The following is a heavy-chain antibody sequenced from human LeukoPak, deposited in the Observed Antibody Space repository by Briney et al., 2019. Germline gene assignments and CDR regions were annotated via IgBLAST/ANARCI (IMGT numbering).Heavy chain of an antibody. CDR3: AKGGSGYYYYAFDI. J-gene: IGHJ3*02. CDR1: GFTFGTYA. V-gene: IGHV3-23*01. Sequence: GGSLRLSCEASGFTFGTYAMTWVRQGPGKGLEWVSVISGDGDLTYYTNSVKGRFTISRDNSKNTLYLQMNSLRAEDTAVYYCAKGGSGYYYYAFDIWGQGTMVTVSS. CDR2: ISGDGDLT. D-gene: IGHD3-22*01.